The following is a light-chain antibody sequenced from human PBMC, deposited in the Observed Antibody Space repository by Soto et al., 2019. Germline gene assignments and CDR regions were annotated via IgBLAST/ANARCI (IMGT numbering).Light chain of an antibody. CDR3: QQYGTSPPIT. CDR2: GAS. CDR1: QTLRHSF. V-gene: IGKV3-20*01. Sequence: EIVLTQAPFTLSLSTGETATLYCRASQTLRHSFLAWYQQKPGQAPSLLMSGASKRATGIPDRFSGSGSVTDYTLTITRLEPEDFAVYYCQQYGTSPPITFGQGTRLDI. J-gene: IGKJ5*01.